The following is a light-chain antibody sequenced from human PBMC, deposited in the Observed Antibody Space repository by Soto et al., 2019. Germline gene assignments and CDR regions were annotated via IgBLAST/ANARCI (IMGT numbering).Light chain of an antibody. Sequence: IRMTQSPSSLSASTGDRVTISCRASQSISIWLAWYQQKPGKAPKLLIYDASSLESGVPSRFSGSGSGTEFTLTISSLQPDDFATYYCQQYNGYRWTFGQGTRLEI. CDR3: QQYNGYRWT. J-gene: IGKJ5*01. CDR2: DAS. CDR1: QSISIW. V-gene: IGKV1-5*01.